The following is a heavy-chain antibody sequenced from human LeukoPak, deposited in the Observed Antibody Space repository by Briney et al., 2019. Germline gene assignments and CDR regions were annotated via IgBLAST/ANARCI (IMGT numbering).Heavy chain of an antibody. CDR3: TAVPLY. V-gene: IGHV3-49*04. CDR2: MRSRAYGGTT. CDR1: GITFGDYP. J-gene: IGHJ4*02. D-gene: IGHD3-10*02. Sequence: GGSLRLSCTVSGITFGDYPMSWVRQAPGRGLEWVAFMRSRAYGGTTQYAASVKGRFIISRDDSKSTAYLQMNSLKTDDTAVYYCTAVPLYWGQGTQVTVSS.